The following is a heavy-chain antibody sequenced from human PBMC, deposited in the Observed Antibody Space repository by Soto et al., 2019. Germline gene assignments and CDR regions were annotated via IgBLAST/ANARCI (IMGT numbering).Heavy chain of an antibody. CDR2: ISAYNGNT. CDR3: ARVRGIAIFGVVTSGMDV. V-gene: IGHV1-18*01. CDR1: GYTFTSCG. J-gene: IGHJ6*02. Sequence: ASVKVSCKASGYTFTSCGISWVRQAPGQGLEWMGWISAYNGNTNYAQKLQGRVTMTTDTSTSTAYMELRSLRSDDTAVYYCARVRGIAIFGVVTSGMDVWGQGTTVTVSS. D-gene: IGHD3-3*01.